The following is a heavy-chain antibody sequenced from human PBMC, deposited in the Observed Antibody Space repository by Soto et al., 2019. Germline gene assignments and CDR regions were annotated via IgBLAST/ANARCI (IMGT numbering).Heavy chain of an antibody. CDR3: ARVQYYDRAWPFDY. CDR2: IYHSGST. CDR1: GGSISSSNW. D-gene: IGHD3-22*01. Sequence: SETLSLTCAGSGGSISSSNWWSWVRQPPGKGLEWIGEIYHSGSTNYNPSLKSRVTISVDKSKNQFSLKLSSVTAADTAVYYCARVQYYDRAWPFDYWGQGTLVTVS. V-gene: IGHV4-4*02. J-gene: IGHJ4*02.